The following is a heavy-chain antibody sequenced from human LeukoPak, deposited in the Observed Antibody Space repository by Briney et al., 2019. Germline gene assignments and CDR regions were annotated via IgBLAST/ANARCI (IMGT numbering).Heavy chain of an antibody. CDR1: GFTFSSYW. Sequence: GGSLRLSCAASGFTFSSYWMSWVRQAPGKGLEWVANIKQDGSEKYYVDSVKGRFTISRDNAKNSLYLQMNSLRAEDTAVYYCASDGYSYGFRNFDYWGQGTLVTVSS. CDR2: IKQDGSEK. D-gene: IGHD5-18*01. V-gene: IGHV3-7*01. CDR3: ASDGYSYGFRNFDY. J-gene: IGHJ4*02.